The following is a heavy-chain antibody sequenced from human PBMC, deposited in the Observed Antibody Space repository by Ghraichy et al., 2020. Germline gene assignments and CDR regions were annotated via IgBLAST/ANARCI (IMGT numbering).Heavy chain of an antibody. Sequence: GESLNISCAASGFIFGSHSMNWVRQAPGKGLECLSNVSGSGGSRYYADSVRGRFTISRDNSKNTLYLQMNSLRAEDTAVYYCAKAYCTSNSCYGGFDYWGQGTLVTVSS. CDR3: AKAYCTSNSCYGGFDY. CDR1: GFIFGSHS. V-gene: IGHV3-23*01. D-gene: IGHD2-2*01. J-gene: IGHJ4*02. CDR2: VSGSGGSR.